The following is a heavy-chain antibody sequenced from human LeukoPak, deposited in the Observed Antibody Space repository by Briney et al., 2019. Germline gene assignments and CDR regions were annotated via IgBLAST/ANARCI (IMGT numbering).Heavy chain of an antibody. V-gene: IGHV4-34*01. CDR3: ARGSSGWDYYYYYYYMDV. CDR1: GGSFSGYY. Sequence: PSETLSLTCAVYGGSFSGYYWSWIRQPPGKGLEWIGEINHSGSTNYNPSLKSRVAISVDTSKNQFSLKLSSVTAADTAVYYCARGSSGWDYYYYYYYMDVWGKGTTVTISS. CDR2: INHSGST. D-gene: IGHD6-19*01. J-gene: IGHJ6*03.